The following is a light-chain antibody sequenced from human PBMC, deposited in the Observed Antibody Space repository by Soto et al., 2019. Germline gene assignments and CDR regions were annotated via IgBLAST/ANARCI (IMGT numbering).Light chain of an antibody. CDR3: AAWDDSLNVVV. J-gene: IGLJ2*01. CDR1: SSNIGSNT. CDR2: SNN. V-gene: IGLV1-44*01. Sequence: QSVLTQPPSASGTPGQRVTISCSGSSSNIGSNTVNWYQQLPGTAPKLLIYSNNQRPSGVPDRFSGPKSGTSASLAISGLQSDDEADYYCAAWDDSLNVVVFGGGTKVTVL.